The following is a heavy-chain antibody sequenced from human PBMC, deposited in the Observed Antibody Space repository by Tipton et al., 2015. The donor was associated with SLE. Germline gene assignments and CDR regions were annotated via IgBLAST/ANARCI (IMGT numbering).Heavy chain of an antibody. CDR2: ISAYNGNT. CDR1: GYTFTSYA. D-gene: IGHD3-3*01. Sequence: QLVQSGAEVKRPGASVKVSCKASGYTFTSYAFSWVRQAPGQGLEWMGWISAYNGNTNYAQELQGRVTMTTDTSTSTAYMELRSLRSDDTAVYYCAREGQRLLEWLSMGVYYYGMDVWGQVTTVTVSS. V-gene: IGHV1-18*01. J-gene: IGHJ6*02. CDR3: AREGQRLLEWLSMGVYYYGMDV.